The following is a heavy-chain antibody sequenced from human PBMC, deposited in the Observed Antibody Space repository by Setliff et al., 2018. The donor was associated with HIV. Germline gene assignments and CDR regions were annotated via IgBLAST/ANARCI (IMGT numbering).Heavy chain of an antibody. D-gene: IGHD3-10*01. CDR1: SGSMTGHY. CDR3: ARTRSGTYYGEMNWFDP. CDR2: IYYSGST. Sequence: SETLSLTCSVSSGSMTGHYWTWVRQPPGKGLESIGSIYYSGSTYYKPSLKSRVTISVDTSKNRFSLTLRSVTAADTAVYYCARTRSGTYYGEMNWFDPWGQGILVTVSS. J-gene: IGHJ5*02. V-gene: IGHV4-59*08.